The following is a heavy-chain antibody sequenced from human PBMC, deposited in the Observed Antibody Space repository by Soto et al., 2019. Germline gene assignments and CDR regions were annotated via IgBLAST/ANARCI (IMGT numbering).Heavy chain of an antibody. J-gene: IGHJ4*02. V-gene: IGHV3-23*01. Sequence: GGSLRLSCAASGFTFRSYPMIWVRQAPGQGLEWVSAISGSGDSTHYADSVKGRFTISRDNSKNTLYLQLNSLRVEDTAVYYCAKDFYAGDYWGQGTLVTVSS. CDR1: GFTFRSYP. CDR2: ISGSGDST. CDR3: AKDFYAGDY. D-gene: IGHD2-2*01.